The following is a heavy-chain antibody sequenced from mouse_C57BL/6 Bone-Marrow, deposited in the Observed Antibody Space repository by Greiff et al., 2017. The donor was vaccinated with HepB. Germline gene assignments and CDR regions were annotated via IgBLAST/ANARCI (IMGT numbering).Heavy chain of an antibody. CDR2: INPNNGGT. J-gene: IGHJ3*01. V-gene: IGHV1-22*01. Sequence: EVQLQQSGPELVKPGASVKMSCKASGYTFTDYNMHWVKQSHGKSLEWIGYINPNNGGTSYNQKFKGKATLTVNKSSSTAYMERRSLTSEDSAVYYCARPYYYGSSEFAYWGQGTLVTVSA. CDR1: GYTFTDYN. CDR3: ARPYYYGSSEFAY. D-gene: IGHD1-1*01.